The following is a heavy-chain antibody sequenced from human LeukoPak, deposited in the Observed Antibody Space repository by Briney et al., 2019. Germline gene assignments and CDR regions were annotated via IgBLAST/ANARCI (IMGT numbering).Heavy chain of an antibody. CDR3: AGAPPPNEGLIHNWFDP. V-gene: IGHV4-34*01. CDR2: INHSGST. J-gene: IGHJ5*02. Sequence: SETLSLTCAVSVGSFSAYYWSWIRQPPGKGLEWIGDINHSGSTNYNPSLKSRVTMSVDTSKNQFSVKLSSVTAADTAVYYCAGAPPPNEGLIHNWFDPWGQGTLATVSS. CDR1: VGSFSAYY. D-gene: IGHD1-1*01.